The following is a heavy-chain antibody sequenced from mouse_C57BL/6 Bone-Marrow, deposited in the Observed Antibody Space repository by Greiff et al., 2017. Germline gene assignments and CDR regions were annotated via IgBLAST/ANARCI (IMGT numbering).Heavy chain of an antibody. Sequence: VQLVESGGGLVQPRGSLKLSCAASGFTFNTYAMHWVRQAPGKGLEWVARIRSKSSNYATYYADSVKDRFTISRDDSQSMLYLQMNNLKTEDTAMYYCVRDRVRESSYAMDYWGQGTSVTVSS. CDR1: GFTFNTYA. CDR2: IRSKSSNYAT. J-gene: IGHJ4*01. D-gene: IGHD2-2*01. V-gene: IGHV10-3*01. CDR3: VRDRVRESSYAMDY.